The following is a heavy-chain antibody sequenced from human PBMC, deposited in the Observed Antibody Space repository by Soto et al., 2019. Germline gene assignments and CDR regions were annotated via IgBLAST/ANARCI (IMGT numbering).Heavy chain of an antibody. D-gene: IGHD5-12*01. V-gene: IGHV3-64*01. CDR2: ISSNGGST. CDR3: AREGVATNYAFDI. CDR1: GFTFSSYA. Sequence: GGSLRLSCAASGFTFSSYAMHWVRQAPGKGLEYVSAISSNGGSTYYANSVKGRFTISRDNSKNTLYLQMGSLRAEDMAVYYCAREGVATNYAFDIWGQGTMVTVSS. J-gene: IGHJ3*02.